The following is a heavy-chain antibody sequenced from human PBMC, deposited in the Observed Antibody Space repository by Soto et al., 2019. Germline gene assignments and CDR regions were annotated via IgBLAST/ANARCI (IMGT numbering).Heavy chain of an antibody. J-gene: IGHJ4*02. D-gene: IGHD2-2*01. CDR3: VREYTSSLTFDY. CDR2: IYPGDSDT. Sequence: PGESLKISCEGSGYSFPNYRIGWVRQMPGKGLEWMGFIYPGDSDTKYNPSFQGQVTISVDKSLRTAYLQWSGLKASDTAMYYCVREYTSSLTFDYWGQGTLVTVSS. CDR1: GYSFPNYR. V-gene: IGHV5-51*01.